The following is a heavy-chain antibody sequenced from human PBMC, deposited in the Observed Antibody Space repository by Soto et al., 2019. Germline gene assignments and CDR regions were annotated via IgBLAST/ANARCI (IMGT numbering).Heavy chain of an antibody. D-gene: IGHD4-17*01. CDR2: ISASGSTT. CDR1: GFTFSNNA. Sequence: GGSLRLSCAASGFTFSNNAMSWVRQAPGKGLEWVSGISASGSTTYYADSVKGRFTISRDNSENTLFLQMNSLRAEDTALYFCAKDILRSPGSPGNWFDPWGQGTLVTVSS. CDR3: AKDILRSPGSPGNWFDP. V-gene: IGHV3-23*01. J-gene: IGHJ5*02.